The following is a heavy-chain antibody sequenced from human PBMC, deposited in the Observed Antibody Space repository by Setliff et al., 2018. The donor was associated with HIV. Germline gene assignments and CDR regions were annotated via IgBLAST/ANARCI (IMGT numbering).Heavy chain of an antibody. J-gene: IGHJ3*02. CDR2: MHPNSGAT. D-gene: IGHD7-27*01. Sequence: ASVKVSCKTSGYTFTASYLHWVRQAPGQGLQWMGWMHPNSGATKYAQKFRDRVTMTRDTSINTAYMGLSSLKSDDTAVYYCASPSFWGSGARNIDAFDMWGQGTLVTVSS. V-gene: IGHV1-2*02. CDR3: ASPSFWGSGARNIDAFDM. CDR1: GYTFTASY.